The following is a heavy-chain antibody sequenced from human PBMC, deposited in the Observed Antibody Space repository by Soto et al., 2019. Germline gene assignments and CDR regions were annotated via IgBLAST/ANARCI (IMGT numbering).Heavy chain of an antibody. J-gene: IGHJ5*01. Sequence: PGGSLRLSCAASGFTFSSYAMTWVRQAPGKGLEWVSGISGSGATTSYADSVKGRFTVSGDNSKNTLYLQMNSLRVEDTAVYYCAKLRYFDWSSYNWFEYWGQGTPVTVSS. CDR3: AKLRYFDWSSYNWFEY. D-gene: IGHD3-9*01. CDR2: ISGSGATT. V-gene: IGHV3-23*01. CDR1: GFTFSSYA.